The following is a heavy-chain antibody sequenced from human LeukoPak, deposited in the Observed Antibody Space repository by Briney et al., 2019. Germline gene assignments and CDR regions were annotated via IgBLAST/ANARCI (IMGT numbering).Heavy chain of an antibody. CDR2: ISYDGSNK. V-gene: IGHV3-30*19. D-gene: IGHD3-3*01. J-gene: IGHJ4*02. CDR1: GFTFSSYG. CDR3: ARAGRFLDLREPHQD. Sequence: GGSLRLSCAASGFTFSSYGMHWVRQAPGKGLEWVAVISYDGSNKYYADSVKGRFTISRDNSKNTLYLQMNSLRAEDTAVYYCARAGRFLDLREPHQDWGQGTLVTVSS.